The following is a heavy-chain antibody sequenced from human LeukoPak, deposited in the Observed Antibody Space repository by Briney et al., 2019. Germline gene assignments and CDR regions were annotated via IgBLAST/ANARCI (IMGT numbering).Heavy chain of an antibody. Sequence: GGSLRLSCAASGFTFSSYGMHWVRQAPGKGLEWVAVISYDGSNKYYADSVKGRFTISRDNSKNTLYLQMNSLRAEDTAVYYCARTDFWSGNDAFDIWGQGTMVTVSS. V-gene: IGHV3-30*03. J-gene: IGHJ3*02. CDR3: ARTDFWSGNDAFDI. D-gene: IGHD3-3*01. CDR1: GFTFSSYG. CDR2: ISYDGSNK.